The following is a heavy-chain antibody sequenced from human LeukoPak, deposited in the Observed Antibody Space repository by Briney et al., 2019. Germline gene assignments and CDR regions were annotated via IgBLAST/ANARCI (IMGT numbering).Heavy chain of an antibody. CDR1: GYTFTGYY. CDR3: ARARIQHNWFDP. D-gene: IGHD5-18*01. CDR2: INPNSGGT. J-gene: IGHJ5*02. V-gene: IGHV1-2*02. Sequence: ASVKVSCTASGYTFTGYYMHWVRQAPGQGLEWMGWINPNSGGTNYAQKFQGRVTMTRDTSTSTAYMELSRLRSDDTAVYYCARARIQHNWFDPWGQGTLVTVSS.